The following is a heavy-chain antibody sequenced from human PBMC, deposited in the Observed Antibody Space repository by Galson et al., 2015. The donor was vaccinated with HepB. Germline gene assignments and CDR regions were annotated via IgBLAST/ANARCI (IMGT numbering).Heavy chain of an antibody. CDR2: INPNSGGT. CDR1: GYTFSTYS. Sequence: SVKVSCKASGYTFSTYSITWVRQAPGQGLEWMGWINPNSGGTNYAQKFQGRVTMTRDTSISTAYMELSRLRSDDTAVYYCARDFWSGSNWFDPWGQGTLVTVSS. CDR3: ARDFWSGSNWFDP. J-gene: IGHJ5*02. V-gene: IGHV1-2*02. D-gene: IGHD3-3*01.